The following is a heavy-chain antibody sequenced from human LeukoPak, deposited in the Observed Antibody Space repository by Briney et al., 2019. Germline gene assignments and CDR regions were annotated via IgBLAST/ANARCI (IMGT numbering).Heavy chain of an antibody. CDR1: GFTFSSYE. J-gene: IGHJ4*02. D-gene: IGHD2-15*01. Sequence: QPGGSLRLSCAASGFTFSSYEMNWVRRAPGKGLEWVSYISSSGSTIYYADSVKGRFTISRDNAKNSLYLQMNSLRSEDTAVYYCASDSAWNLHGGYLDHWGQGTLVSVSS. CDR2: ISSSGSTI. V-gene: IGHV3-48*03. CDR3: ASDSAWNLHGGYLDH.